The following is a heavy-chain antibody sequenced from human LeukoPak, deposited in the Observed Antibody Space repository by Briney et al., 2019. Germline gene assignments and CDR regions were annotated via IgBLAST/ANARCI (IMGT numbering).Heavy chain of an antibody. CDR1: GGSISSGGYY. D-gene: IGHD3-3*01. CDR2: IYHSGST. V-gene: IGHV4-30-2*01. J-gene: IGHJ5*02. CDR3: ASRKNFWSGYSGDWFDP. Sequence: SETLSLTCTVSGGSISSGGYYWSWIRQPPGKGLEWIGYIYHSGSTYYNPSLKSRVTISVDRSKNQFSLKLSSVTAADTAVYYCASRKNFWSGYSGDWFDPWGQGTLVTVSS.